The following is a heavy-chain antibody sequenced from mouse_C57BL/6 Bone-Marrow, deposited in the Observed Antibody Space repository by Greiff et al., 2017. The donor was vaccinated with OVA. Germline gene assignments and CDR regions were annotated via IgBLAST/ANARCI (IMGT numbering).Heavy chain of an antibody. CDR3: ARGGAYWYFDG. CDR1: GFTFSDYG. D-gene: IGHD3-1*01. V-gene: IGHV5-17*01. CDR2: ISSGSSTI. J-gene: IGHJ1*03. Sequence: EVKLMESGGGLVKPGGSLKLSCAASGFTFSDYGMHWVRQAPEKGLEWVAYISSGSSTIYYADTVKGRFTISRDNAKNSLFLQMTSLRSEDTAVYYWARGGAYWYFDGWGTGTTVTVSS.